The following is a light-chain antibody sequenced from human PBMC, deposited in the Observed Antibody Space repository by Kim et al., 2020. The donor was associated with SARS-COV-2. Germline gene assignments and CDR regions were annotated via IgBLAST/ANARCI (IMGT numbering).Light chain of an antibody. Sequence: SASVGDRVTITCRASQNIRFKLNWYQQIPGKAPKVLIYDASTLQSGVPSRFSGSGSGTDFTLTISSLQPEDFATYYCQHSYSPPYSFGQGTKLEI. CDR3: QHSYSPPYS. CDR1: QNIRFK. J-gene: IGKJ2*03. CDR2: DAS. V-gene: IGKV1-39*01.